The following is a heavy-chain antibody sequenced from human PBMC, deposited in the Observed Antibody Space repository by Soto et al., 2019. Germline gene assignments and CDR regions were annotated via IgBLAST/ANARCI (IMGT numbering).Heavy chain of an antibody. D-gene: IGHD4-17*01. CDR3: ARHRETTVTPGEDYYYYMDV. CDR2: IYYSGST. V-gene: IGHV4-39*01. CDR1: GGSISSSSYY. Sequence: PSETLSLTCTVSGGSISSSSYYWGWIRQPPGKGLEWIGSIYYSGSTYYKPSLKSRVTISVDTSKNQFSLKLSSVTAADTAVYYCARHRETTVTPGEDYYYYMDVWGKGTTVTVSS. J-gene: IGHJ6*03.